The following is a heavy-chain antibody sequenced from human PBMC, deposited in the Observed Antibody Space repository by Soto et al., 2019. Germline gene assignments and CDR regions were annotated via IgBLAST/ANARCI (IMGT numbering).Heavy chain of an antibody. J-gene: IGHJ4*02. CDR1: GFSFSSAW. CDR2: IKSKSDGGTT. Sequence: EVQLVESGGGLVKPGGSLRLSCAASGFSFSSAWMSWVRQAPGNGLEWVGRIKSKSDGGTTDYAAPVRGRFTISRDDSKNTLYLQVNSLKTEDTAVYYCSTMIVLTGYYVIGGQGTLVTVSA. D-gene: IGHD3-9*01. CDR3: STMIVLTGYYVI. V-gene: IGHV3-15*01.